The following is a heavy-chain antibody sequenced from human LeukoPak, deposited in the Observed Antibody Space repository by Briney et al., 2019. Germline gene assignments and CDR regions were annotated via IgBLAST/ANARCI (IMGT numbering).Heavy chain of an antibody. D-gene: IGHD3-10*01. CDR1: GYTFTGYY. J-gene: IGHJ3*02. CDR2: ISPNSGGT. V-gene: IGHV1-2*02. CDR3: VRDGSFDI. Sequence: GASVKVSCKTSGYTFTGYYIHWVRQGPGQGPEWMGWISPNSGGTNYAQKFQDRVSMTRDTSINTAYMELSRLRSDDTAVYYCVRDGSFDIWGQGTMVTVSS.